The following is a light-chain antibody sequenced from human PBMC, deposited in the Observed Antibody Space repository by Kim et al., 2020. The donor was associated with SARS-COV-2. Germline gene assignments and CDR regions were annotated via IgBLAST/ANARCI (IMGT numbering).Light chain of an antibody. V-gene: IGLV2-8*01. CDR1: SSDFGNYNS. J-gene: IGLJ1*01. CDR2: EVT. CDR3: SSYAGSNNYV. Sequence: GQSVPTPCPATSSDFGNYNSLSWYQQHPGKAPTLMIYEVTKRPSGGPDRFSGSKSGNTASLTVSGLQAEDEAEYYCSSYAGSNNYVSGTGTKVTVL.